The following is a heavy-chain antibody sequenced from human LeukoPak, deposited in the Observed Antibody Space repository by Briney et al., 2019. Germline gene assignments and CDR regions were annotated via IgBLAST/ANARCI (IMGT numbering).Heavy chain of an antibody. D-gene: IGHD2-2*01. CDR3: ARRYCSSTSCYAFDI. V-gene: IGHV3-21*01. CDR1: GFTFSSYS. Sequence: PGGSLRLSCAASGFTFSSYSMNWVRQAPGKGLEWVSSISSSSSYIYYADSMKGQFTISRDNAKNSLYLQMNSLRAEDTAVYYCARRYCSSTSCYAFDIWGQGTMVTVSS. J-gene: IGHJ3*02. CDR2: ISSSSSYI.